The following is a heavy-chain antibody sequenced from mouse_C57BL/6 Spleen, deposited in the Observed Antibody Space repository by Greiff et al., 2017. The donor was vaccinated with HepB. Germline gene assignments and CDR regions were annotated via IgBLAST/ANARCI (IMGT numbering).Heavy chain of an antibody. V-gene: IGHV1-82*01. J-gene: IGHJ1*03. Sequence: QVQLQQSGPELVKPGASVKISCKASGYAFSSSWMNWVKQRPGKGLEWIGRIYPGDGDTNYNGKFKGKATLTADKSSSTAYMQLSSLPSEDSAVYFCARWARNLEIGYFDVWGTGTTVTVSS. CDR1: GYAFSSSW. CDR3: ARWARNLEIGYFDV. CDR2: IYPGDGDT. D-gene: IGHD3-1*01.